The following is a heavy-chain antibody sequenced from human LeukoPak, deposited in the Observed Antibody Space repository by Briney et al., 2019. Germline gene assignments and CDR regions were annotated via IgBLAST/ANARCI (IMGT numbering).Heavy chain of an antibody. V-gene: IGHV4-4*07. CDR3: ARRGGWYWVY. J-gene: IGHJ4*02. CDR2: IYTGGST. CDR1: GGSISSYY. D-gene: IGHD6-19*01. Sequence: MPSETLSLTCTVSGGSISSYYWTWIRQPTGKGLEWIGRIYTGGSTNYNPSLKSRVTMSVDTSNNQFSLKLSSVTAADTAVYYCARRGGWYWVYWGQGALVSVSS.